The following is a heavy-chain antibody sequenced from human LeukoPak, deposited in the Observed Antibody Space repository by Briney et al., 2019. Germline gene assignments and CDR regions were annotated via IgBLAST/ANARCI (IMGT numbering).Heavy chain of an antibody. J-gene: IGHJ4*02. CDR3: VRDATVGASSFDF. CDR1: GFVFPSTG. CDR2: MRYDGSEK. D-gene: IGHD1-26*01. Sequence: QPGGSLRLSCAASGFVFPSTGMHWVRQAPGKGLQWVAFMRYDGSEKYYADSVKGQFTISRDNSKNTLYLDMNSLRPEDTAVYYCVRDATVGASSFDFWGQGTLVTVSS. V-gene: IGHV3-30*02.